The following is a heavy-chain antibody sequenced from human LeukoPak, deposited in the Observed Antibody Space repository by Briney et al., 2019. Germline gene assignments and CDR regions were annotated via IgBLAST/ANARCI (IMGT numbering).Heavy chain of an antibody. CDR3: AQERRTIPYSSTHFQH. Sequence: GGSLRLSCAASGFTFSSYAMPWVRQAPGKGLEWVAVISYDGSNKYYADSVKGRFTISRDNSKNTLYLQMNSLRAEDTAVYYCAQERRTIPYSSTHFQHWGQGTLVTVSS. J-gene: IGHJ1*01. CDR2: ISYDGSNK. V-gene: IGHV3-30-3*01. CDR1: GFTFSSYA. D-gene: IGHD6-13*01.